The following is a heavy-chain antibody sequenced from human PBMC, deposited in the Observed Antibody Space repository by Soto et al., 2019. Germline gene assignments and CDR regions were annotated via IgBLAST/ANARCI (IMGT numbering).Heavy chain of an antibody. D-gene: IGHD2-2*01. V-gene: IGHV3-9*01. CDR3: AKDKTGVVVPAAVSVFDN. Sequence: PGGSLRLSCAASGFTFDDYAMHWVRQAPGKGLEWVSGISWNSGSIGYADSVKGRFTISRDNAKNSLYLQMNSLRAEDTALYYCAKDKTGVVVPAAVSVFDNWGQGTLLTVSS. CDR2: ISWNSGSI. J-gene: IGHJ4*02. CDR1: GFTFDDYA.